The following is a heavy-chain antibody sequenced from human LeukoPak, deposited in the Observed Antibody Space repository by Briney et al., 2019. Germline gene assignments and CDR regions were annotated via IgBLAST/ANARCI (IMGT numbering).Heavy chain of an antibody. J-gene: IGHJ4*02. CDR2: ISAYNGNT. V-gene: IGHV1-18*04. Sequence: ASVKVSCKASGYTFTSYNLIWVRQAPGQGLEWMGWISAYNGNTNYAQKLQGRVTMTRDTSTSTAYMELSSLRSEDTAVYYCATAPYDSSGYYQYYFDYWGQGTLVTVSS. CDR3: ATAPYDSSGYYQYYFDY. D-gene: IGHD3-22*01. CDR1: GYTFTSYN.